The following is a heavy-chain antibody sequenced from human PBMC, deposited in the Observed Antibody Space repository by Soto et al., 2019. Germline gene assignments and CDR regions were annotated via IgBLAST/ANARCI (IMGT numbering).Heavy chain of an antibody. CDR2: MNPNSGNT. D-gene: IGHD3-9*01. J-gene: IGHJ6*02. CDR1: GYTFTSYD. Sequence: ASVKVSGKASGYTFTSYDINWVRQATGQGLEWMGWMNPNSGNTGYAQKFQGRVTMTRNTSISTAYMELSSLRSEDTAVYYCALGGEITISYYYYGMDVWGQGTTVTVS. CDR3: ALGGEITISYYYYGMDV. V-gene: IGHV1-8*01.